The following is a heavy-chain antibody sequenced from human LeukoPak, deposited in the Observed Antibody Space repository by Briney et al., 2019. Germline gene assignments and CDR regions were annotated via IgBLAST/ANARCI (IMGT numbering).Heavy chain of an antibody. Sequence: GGSLRLSCAASAFTFSSYAMSWVRQAPGKGLEWVSSISTSDGTTYYADSVKGRFTISRDNSKNTLYLQMDSLRAEDAAIYYCAKGRTGFSYGYGIDYWGQGTLVTVSS. CDR2: ISTSDGTT. V-gene: IGHV3-23*01. J-gene: IGHJ4*02. CDR3: AKGRTGFSYGYGIDY. D-gene: IGHD5-18*01. CDR1: AFTFSSYA.